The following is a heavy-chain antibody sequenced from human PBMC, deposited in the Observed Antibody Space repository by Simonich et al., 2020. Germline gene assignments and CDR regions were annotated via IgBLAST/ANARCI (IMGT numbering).Heavy chain of an antibody. CDR2: FDPEEGET. CDR3: ATRNTMGSGSYYYYYYGMDV. D-gene: IGHD3-10*01. CDR1: GYTLTELS. Sequence: QVQLVQSGAEVKKPGASVKVSCKVSGYTLTELSMHWVRQAPGKGLEWRGGFDPEEGETIHAQKFQGRVTMTEDTSTDTAYMELSSLRSEDTAVYYCATRNTMGSGSYYYYYYGMDVWGQGTTVTVSS. J-gene: IGHJ6*02. V-gene: IGHV1-24*01.